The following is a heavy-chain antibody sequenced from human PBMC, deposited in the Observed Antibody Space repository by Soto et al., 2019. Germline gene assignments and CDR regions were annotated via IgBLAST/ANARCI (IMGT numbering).Heavy chain of an antibody. Sequence: ASVKVSCKASGYTFTGYYMHWVRQAPGQGLEWMGWINPNSGGTNYAQKFQGRVTMTRDTSISTAYMELSRLRSDDTAVYYCAIPHYDFWSGLYYWGQGTLGTVSS. V-gene: IGHV1-2*02. D-gene: IGHD3-3*01. CDR2: INPNSGGT. CDR1: GYTFTGYY. CDR3: AIPHYDFWSGLYY. J-gene: IGHJ4*02.